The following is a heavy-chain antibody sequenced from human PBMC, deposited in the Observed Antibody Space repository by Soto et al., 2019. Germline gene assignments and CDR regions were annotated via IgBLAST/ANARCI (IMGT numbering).Heavy chain of an antibody. CDR3: AKLPYYYDSSGSLFDY. CDR1: GFTFSSYG. J-gene: IGHJ4*02. CDR2: ISYDGSNK. D-gene: IGHD3-22*01. Sequence: VQLVESGGGVVQPGRSLRLSCAASGFTFSSYGMPWVRQAPGKGLEWVAVISYDGSNKYYADSVKGRFTISRDNSKNTLYLQMNSLRAEDTAVYYCAKLPYYYDSSGSLFDYWGQGTLVTVSS. V-gene: IGHV3-30*18.